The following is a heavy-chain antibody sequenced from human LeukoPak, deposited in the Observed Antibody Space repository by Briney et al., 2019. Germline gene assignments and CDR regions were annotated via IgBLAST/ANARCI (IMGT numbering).Heavy chain of an antibody. CDR2: IYYSGST. Sequence: PSETLSLTCTVSGGSISSGGYYWSWIRQHPGKGLEWIGYIYYSGSTYYNPSLKSRVTISVDTSKNQFSLKLSSVTAADTAVYYCASWAKRGYSYGLGPTFDYWGQGTLVTVSS. CDR3: ASWAKRGYSYGLGPTFDY. V-gene: IGHV4-31*03. CDR1: GGSISSGGYY. D-gene: IGHD5-18*01. J-gene: IGHJ4*02.